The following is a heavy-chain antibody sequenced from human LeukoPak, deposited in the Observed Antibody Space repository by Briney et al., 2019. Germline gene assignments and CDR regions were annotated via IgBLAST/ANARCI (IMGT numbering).Heavy chain of an antibody. CDR3: ARVGQGEWFFDL. D-gene: IGHD1-26*01. J-gene: IGHJ2*01. Sequence: GGSLRLSCAASGFTFSSYWMHWVRHAPGKGLVWVSRINTDGSSTSYADSVKGRFTISRDNAMNTLYLQMNSLGAEDTAVYYCARVGQGEWFFDLWGRGTLVTVSS. CDR1: GFTFSSYW. V-gene: IGHV3-74*01. CDR2: INTDGSST.